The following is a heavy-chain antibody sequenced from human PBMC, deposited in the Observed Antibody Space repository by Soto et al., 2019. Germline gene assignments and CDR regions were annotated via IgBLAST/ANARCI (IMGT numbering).Heavy chain of an antibody. D-gene: IGHD6-6*01. CDR2: ISQSGNT. Sequence: SETLSLTCSIYSGSFSGYYWSWIRQPPGKGLEWIGEISQSGNTNYSPSLQSRVSISIDTSKKQFSLNLASVSAADTAVYYCARAPKVSGSSQTRPDFWGQGTLVTVSS. V-gene: IGHV4-34*01. CDR1: SGSFSGYY. J-gene: IGHJ4*02. CDR3: ARAPKVSGSSQTRPDF.